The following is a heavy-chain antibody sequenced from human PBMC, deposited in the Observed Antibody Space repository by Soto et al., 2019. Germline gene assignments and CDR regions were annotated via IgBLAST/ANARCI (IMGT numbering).Heavy chain of an antibody. J-gene: IGHJ6*02. CDR2: ISGGGGST. CDR3: AKGPSITIFGVVRPPSYYYGMDV. Sequence: PGGSLRLSCAASGFTFSSYAMSWVRQAPGKGLEWVSAISGGGGSTYYADSVKGRFTISRDNSKNTLYLQMNSLRAEDTAVYYCAKGPSITIFGVVRPPSYYYGMDVWGQGTTVTVSS. CDR1: GFTFSSYA. D-gene: IGHD3-3*01. V-gene: IGHV3-23*01.